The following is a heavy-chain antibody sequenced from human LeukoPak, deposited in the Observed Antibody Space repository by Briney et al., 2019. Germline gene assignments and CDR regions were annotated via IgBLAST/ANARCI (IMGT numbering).Heavy chain of an antibody. V-gene: IGHV4-4*02. J-gene: IGHJ6*02. Sequence: PSETLSLTCAVSGGSISSSNWWSWVRQPPGKGLEWIGEIYHSGSTNYNPSLKSRVTISVDKSKNQFSLKLSSVTAADTAVYYCARVGYSYGYTNYYYYYGMDVWGQGTTVTVSS. CDR1: GGSISSSNW. CDR2: IYHSGST. CDR3: ARVGYSYGYTNYYYYYGMDV. D-gene: IGHD5-18*01.